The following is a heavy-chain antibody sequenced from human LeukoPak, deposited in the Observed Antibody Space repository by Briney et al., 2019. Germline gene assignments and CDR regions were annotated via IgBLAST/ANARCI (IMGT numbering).Heavy chain of an antibody. V-gene: IGHV3-11*01. Sequence: RAGGSLRLSCAASGFTFSDYYMSWIRQAPGKGLEWVSYISSSGSTIYYADSVKGRFTISRDNAKNTLYLQMKSLRAEGTAVYYCAKGLEIYSSSWYPEVFGFDYWGQGTLVTGSS. CDR2: ISSSGSTI. D-gene: IGHD6-13*01. CDR1: GFTFSDYY. CDR3: AKGLEIYSSSWYPEVFGFDY. J-gene: IGHJ4*02.